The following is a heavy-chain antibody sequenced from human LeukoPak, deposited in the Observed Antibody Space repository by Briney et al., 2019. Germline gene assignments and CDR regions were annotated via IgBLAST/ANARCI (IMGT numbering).Heavy chain of an antibody. D-gene: IGHD6-19*01. J-gene: IGHJ5*02. Sequence: GGSLRLSCAASGFTFSSYAMSWVRQAPGKGLEWVSAISGSGGSTYYADSVKGRFTTSRDNAKNTLYLQMNSLRAEDTAVYYCAKGQQWLVRGDWFDPWGQGTLVTVSS. CDR1: GFTFSSYA. CDR3: AKGQQWLVRGDWFDP. CDR2: ISGSGGST. V-gene: IGHV3-23*01.